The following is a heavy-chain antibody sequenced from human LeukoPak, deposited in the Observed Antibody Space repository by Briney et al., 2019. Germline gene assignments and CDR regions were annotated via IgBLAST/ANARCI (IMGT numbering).Heavy chain of an antibody. V-gene: IGHV4-59*11. CDR1: GGSISSHY. Sequence: PSETLSLTCTVSGGSISSHYWSWIRQPPGKGLEWIGYIYYSGSTNYNPSLKSRVTISVDTSKNQFSLKLSSVTAAATAVYYCARDYRCSSTSCYNYYYMDVWGKGTTVTVSS. CDR2: IYYSGST. J-gene: IGHJ6*03. D-gene: IGHD2-2*02. CDR3: ARDYRCSSTSCYNYYYMDV.